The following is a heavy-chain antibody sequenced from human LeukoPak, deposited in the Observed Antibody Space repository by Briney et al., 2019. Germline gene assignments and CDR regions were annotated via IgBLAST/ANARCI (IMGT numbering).Heavy chain of an antibody. D-gene: IGHD3-22*01. V-gene: IGHV4-34*01. CDR3: ARTAPRTFGGYYYPSSRYYYYMDV. CDR2: IDHSGST. J-gene: IGHJ6*03. CDR1: GGSFSGYY. Sequence: SETLSLTCAVYGGSFSGYYWSWIRQPPGKGLEWIGEIDHSGSTNYHPPLKSRVTISVDTSKNQFSLKLSSVTAADTAVYYCARTAPRTFGGYYYPSSRYYYYMDVWGKGTTVTVSS.